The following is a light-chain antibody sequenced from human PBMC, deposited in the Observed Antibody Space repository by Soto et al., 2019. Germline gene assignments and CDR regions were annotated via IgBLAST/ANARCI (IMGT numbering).Light chain of an antibody. CDR3: QQYNNWWT. J-gene: IGKJ1*01. CDR1: QAVSSN. Sequence: EIILTQSPDTLSLSPGERATLSCRASQAVSSNYLAWCQQRPGQAPRLLIYGASTRATGIPARFTGSGSGTEFTLTISSLQFDDSAVYYCQQYNNWWTFGQGTKVDI. CDR2: GAS. V-gene: IGKV3-15*01.